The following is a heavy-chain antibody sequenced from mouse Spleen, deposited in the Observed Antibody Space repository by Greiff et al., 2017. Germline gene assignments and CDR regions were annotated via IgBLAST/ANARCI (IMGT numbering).Heavy chain of an antibody. V-gene: IGHV5-16*01. CDR2: INYDGSST. D-gene: IGHD3-3*01. Sequence: EVKLVESEGGLVQPGSSMKLSCTASGFTFSDYYMAWVRQVPEKGLEWVANINYDGSSTYYLDSLKSRFIISRDNAKNILYLQMSSLKSEDTATYYCARDGTWGFAYWGQGTLVTVSA. CDR3: ARDGTWGFAY. CDR1: GFTFSDYY. J-gene: IGHJ3*01.